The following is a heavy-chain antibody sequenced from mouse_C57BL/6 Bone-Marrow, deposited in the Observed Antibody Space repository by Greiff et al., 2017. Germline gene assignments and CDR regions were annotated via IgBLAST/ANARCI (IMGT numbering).Heavy chain of an antibody. CDR3: ARGGWDYQDAMDD. V-gene: IGHV1-26*01. CDR1: GYTFTDYY. D-gene: IGHD2-3*01. CDR2: INPNNGGT. Sequence: VQLQQSGPELVKPGASVKISCKASGYTFTDYYMNWVKQSHGKSLEWIGDINPNNGGTSYNQKFKGKATLTVDKSSSTAYMELRSLTSEDSAVYYCARGGWDYQDAMDDWGQGTSVTVSS. J-gene: IGHJ4*01.